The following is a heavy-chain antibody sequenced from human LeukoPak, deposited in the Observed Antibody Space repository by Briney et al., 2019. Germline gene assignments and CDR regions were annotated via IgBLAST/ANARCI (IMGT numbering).Heavy chain of an antibody. CDR3: ARVCQLALLYYYYYIDV. V-gene: IGHV3-7*01. J-gene: IGHJ6*03. CDR2: IKQDGSEK. CDR1: GFTFSDYY. Sequence: PGGSLRLSCAASGFTFSDYYMSWIRQAPGKGLEWVANIKQDGSEKYYVDSVKGRFTISRDNAKNSLYLQMNSLRAEDTAVYYCARVCQLALLYYYYYIDVWGKGTTVTVSS. D-gene: IGHD6-6*01.